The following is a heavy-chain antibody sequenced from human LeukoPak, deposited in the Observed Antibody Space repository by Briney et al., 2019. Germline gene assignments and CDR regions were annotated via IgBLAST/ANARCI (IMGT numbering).Heavy chain of an antibody. CDR1: GGSSSSSRYY. J-gene: IGHJ5*02. CDR2: IYYSGST. CDR3: ARHPYQLLWLSWFDP. V-gene: IGHV4-39*01. D-gene: IGHD2-2*01. Sequence: SESLSLTCTVPGGSSSSSRYYWGWIRQPPEKGLEWIGSIYYSGSTYYNPSLKSRVTISVDTSKNQFSLKLSSVTAADTAVYYCARHPYQLLWLSWFDPWGQGTLVTVSS.